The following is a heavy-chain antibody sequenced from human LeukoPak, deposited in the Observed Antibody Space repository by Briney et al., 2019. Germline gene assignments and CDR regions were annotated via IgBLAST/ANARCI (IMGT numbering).Heavy chain of an antibody. D-gene: IGHD3-10*01. CDR1: GGSITGGSYY. Sequence: PSETLSLTCTVSGGSITGGSYYWAWIRQPSGKGLEWIGSIYYSGSTHYNSSLKSRVTISVDTSKNLFSLKLSFVTAADTAMYYCARSDHHNSGSHTVFDAFDIWGQGTRVTVSS. CDR3: ARSDHHNSGSHTVFDAFDI. J-gene: IGHJ3*02. CDR2: IYYSGST. V-gene: IGHV4-39*02.